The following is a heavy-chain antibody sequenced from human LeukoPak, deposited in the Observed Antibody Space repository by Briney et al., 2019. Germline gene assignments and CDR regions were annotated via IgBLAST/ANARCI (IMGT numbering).Heavy chain of an antibody. Sequence: SETLSLTCTVSGGSISNYYWNWIRQPAGKGLEWIGRIYSSGSTNYNPSLKSRVTMSVDMSKNQFSLQLTSVTAADTAVYYCAREQWTHYYYYMDACGKGTTVTVSS. J-gene: IGHJ6*03. V-gene: IGHV4-4*07. CDR1: GGSISNYY. CDR2: IYSSGST. D-gene: IGHD6-19*01. CDR3: AREQWTHYYYYMDA.